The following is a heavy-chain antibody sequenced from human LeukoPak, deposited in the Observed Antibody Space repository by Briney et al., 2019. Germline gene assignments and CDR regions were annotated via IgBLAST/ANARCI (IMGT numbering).Heavy chain of an antibody. J-gene: IGHJ5*02. Sequence: SETLSLTCTVSGGSISSSSYYWGWIRQPPGKGLEWIGSTYYSGSTYYNPSLKSRVTISVDTSKNQFSLKLSSVTAADTAVYYCARRVGDRTNWFDPWGQGTLVTVSS. D-gene: IGHD4-17*01. CDR3: ARRVGDRTNWFDP. CDR2: TYYSGST. CDR1: GGSISSSSYY. V-gene: IGHV4-39*01.